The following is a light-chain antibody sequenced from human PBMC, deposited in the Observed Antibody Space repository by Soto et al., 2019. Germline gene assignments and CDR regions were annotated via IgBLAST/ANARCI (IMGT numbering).Light chain of an antibody. J-gene: IGKJ5*01. Sequence: IQLTQYPSSLSASVGDRVTTTCRASQDIAIYLAWYQQKPGEAPKLLIFAASTLQSGVPSRFSGRGSGTDGTSTIRSLQPEDGATDYCQQANSFPITVGQGTRLEIK. CDR2: AAS. V-gene: IGKV1-9*01. CDR1: QDIAIY. CDR3: QQANSFPIT.